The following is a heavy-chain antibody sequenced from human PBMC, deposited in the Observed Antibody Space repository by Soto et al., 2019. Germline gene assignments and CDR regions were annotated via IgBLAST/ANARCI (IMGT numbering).Heavy chain of an antibody. CDR3: ERATLSYGSALDV. D-gene: IGHD3-16*01. V-gene: IGHV3-43*01. CDR2: ITWNGGNS. Sequence: GGSLRLSCAASGFRFDDYNIHWVRQAPGKGLEWVSLITWNGGNSYYADSVKGRFTISRDGTTESVSLQMTSLKREDTGLYFCERATLSYGSALDVWGQGTTVTVSS. J-gene: IGHJ6*02. CDR1: GFRFDDYN.